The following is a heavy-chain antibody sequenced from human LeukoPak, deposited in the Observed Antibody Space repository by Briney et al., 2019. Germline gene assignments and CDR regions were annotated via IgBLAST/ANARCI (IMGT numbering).Heavy chain of an antibody. Sequence: GGSLRLSCAASGFTFSSYWMHWVRHTPGKGLVWVSRIKGDGSSTSYADTVKGRFTISRDNAKNTLYLQMNSLRAEDTAVYYCARDGYSFGHDFDYWGQGTLVTVSS. V-gene: IGHV3-74*01. J-gene: IGHJ4*02. CDR1: GFTFSSYW. CDR3: ARDGYSFGHDFDY. D-gene: IGHD5-18*01. CDR2: IKGDGSST.